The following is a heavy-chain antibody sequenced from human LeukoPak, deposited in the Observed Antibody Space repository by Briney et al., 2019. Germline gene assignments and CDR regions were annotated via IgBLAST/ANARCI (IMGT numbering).Heavy chain of an antibody. J-gene: IGHJ4*02. CDR2: VDPEDGET. D-gene: IGHD3-22*01. Sequence: ASVKVSXKVSGYTFTDYYMHWVHQAPGKGLEWMGLVDPEDGETIYAEKFQGRVTITADTSTDTAYMELSSLRSEDTAVYYCATEGIGAVVVFDYWGQGTLVTVSS. V-gene: IGHV1-69-2*01. CDR3: ATEGIGAVVVFDY. CDR1: GYTFTDYY.